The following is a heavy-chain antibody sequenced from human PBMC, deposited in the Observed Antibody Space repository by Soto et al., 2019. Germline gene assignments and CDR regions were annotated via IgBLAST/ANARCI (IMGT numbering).Heavy chain of an antibody. CDR1: GGSISSFD. Sequence: QVQLQESGPGLVKPSETLSLTCTVSGGSISSFDWNWIRQSPGKGLEWIGYISYSGSTNYNPSLKSRGTISVDTSKNQFSRKLSSVTAADTAVYYCARQDTSGYAFDYWGQGTLVTVSS. D-gene: IGHD3-22*01. CDR3: ARQDTSGYAFDY. V-gene: IGHV4-59*08. J-gene: IGHJ4*02. CDR2: ISYSGST.